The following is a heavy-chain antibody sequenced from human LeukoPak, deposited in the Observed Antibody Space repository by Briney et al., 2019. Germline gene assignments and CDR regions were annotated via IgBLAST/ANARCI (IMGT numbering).Heavy chain of an antibody. D-gene: IGHD3-22*01. CDR3: ARDPGRYYDSSGTAHY. CDR2: IIPILGIA. V-gene: IGHV1-69*04. CDR1: GGTFSSYA. J-gene: IGHJ4*02. Sequence: SVKVSCKASGGTFSSYAISWVGQAPGQGLEWMGRIIPILGIANYAHKINGRFTMTADESTSKAYMDLSSLRSEDTAVYYCARDPGRYYDSSGTAHYWGQGTLVTDSS.